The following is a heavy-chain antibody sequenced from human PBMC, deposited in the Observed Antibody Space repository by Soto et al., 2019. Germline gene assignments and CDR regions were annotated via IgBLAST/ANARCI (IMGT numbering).Heavy chain of an antibody. CDR2: ISSSSSTI. V-gene: IGHV3-48*01. CDR1: GFTFSSYS. CDR3: ACSKREYSTNHDDY. D-gene: IGHD6-6*01. J-gene: IGHJ4*02. Sequence: GGSLRLSCAASGFTFSSYSMNWVRQAPGKGLEWVSYISSSSSTIYYADSVKGRFTISRDNAKNSLYLQMNSLRAEDTAVYYCACSKREYSTNHDDYWGQGTLVTVSS.